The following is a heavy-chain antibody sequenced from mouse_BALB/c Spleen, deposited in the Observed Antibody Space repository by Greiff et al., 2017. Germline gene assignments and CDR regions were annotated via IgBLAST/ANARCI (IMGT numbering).Heavy chain of an antibody. J-gene: IGHJ2*01. CDR3: ARHWDYFDY. CDR2: ISNGGGST. Sequence: EVKLMESGGGLVQPGGSLKLSCAASGFTFSSYTMSWVRQTPEKRLEWVAYISNGGGSTYYPDTVKGRFTISRDNAKNTLYLQMSSLKSEDTAMYYCARHWDYFDYWGQGTTLTVSS. CDR1: GFTFSSYT. V-gene: IGHV5-12-2*01.